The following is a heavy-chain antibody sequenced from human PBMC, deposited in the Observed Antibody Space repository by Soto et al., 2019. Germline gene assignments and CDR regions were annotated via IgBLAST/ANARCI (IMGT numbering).Heavy chain of an antibody. J-gene: IGHJ4*02. D-gene: IGHD3-10*01. CDR3: ARSLWFGELFPSYYFDY. V-gene: IGHV1-69*01. CDR1: GGTFSSYA. Sequence: QVQLVQSGAEVKKPGSSVKVSCKASGGTFSSYAISWVRQAPGQGLEWMGGIIPIFGTANYAQKFQGRVTITADESTSTAYMELSSLRSEDTAVYYCARSLWFGELFPSYYFDYWGQGTLVTVSS. CDR2: IIPIFGTA.